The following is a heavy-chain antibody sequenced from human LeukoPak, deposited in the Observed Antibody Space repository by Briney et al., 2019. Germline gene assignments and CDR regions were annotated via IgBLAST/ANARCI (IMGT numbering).Heavy chain of an antibody. V-gene: IGHV1-8*03. CDR3: ARWGWAPPYYDFWSGSTDAFDI. Sequence: ASVKVSCKASGYTFTSYDINWVRQATGQGLEWMGWMNPNSGNTGYAQKFQGRVTITRNTSISTAYMELSSLRSEDTAVYYCARWGWAPPYYDFWSGSTDAFDIWGQGTMVTVSS. CDR1: GYTFTSYD. J-gene: IGHJ3*02. D-gene: IGHD3-3*01. CDR2: MNPNSGNT.